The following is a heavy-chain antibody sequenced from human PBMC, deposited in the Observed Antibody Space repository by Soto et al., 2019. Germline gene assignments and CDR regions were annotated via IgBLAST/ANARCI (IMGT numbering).Heavy chain of an antibody. J-gene: IGHJ6*02. CDR1: GDSVSSDSAA. CDR3: VRSRVFIAVAGMATYYYYYGMDV. V-gene: IGHV6-1*01. CDR2: TYYRSKWYN. Sequence: SQTLSLTCAISGDSVSSDSAAWNWIRQSPSRGLEWLGRTYYRSKWYNDYAVSVNGRITINPDTSKNHFSLQLNSVTPEDTAVYYCVRSRVFIAVAGMATYYYYYGMDVWGQGTTVTVSS. D-gene: IGHD6-19*01.